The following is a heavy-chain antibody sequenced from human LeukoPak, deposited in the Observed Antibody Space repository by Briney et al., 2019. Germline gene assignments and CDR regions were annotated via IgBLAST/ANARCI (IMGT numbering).Heavy chain of an antibody. J-gene: IGHJ4*02. Sequence: GGSLRLSCAASGFTFSDAWMSWARQAPGKGLEWVGHIKSKADGGTTDYAAPVKGRFTISRHDSKATLYLQMNSLKTEDTAVYYCTTDSGPPSGYFDYWGQGTLVTVSS. V-gene: IGHV3-15*01. CDR1: GFTFSDAW. D-gene: IGHD1-26*01. CDR3: TTDSGPPSGYFDY. CDR2: IKSKADGGTT.